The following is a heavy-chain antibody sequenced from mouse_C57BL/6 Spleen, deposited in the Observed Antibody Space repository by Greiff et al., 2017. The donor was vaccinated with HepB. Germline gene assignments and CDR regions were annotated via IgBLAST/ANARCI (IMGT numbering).Heavy chain of an antibody. CDR3: ARGDYDEYYFDY. Sequence: QVQLKQSGAELARPGASVKLSCKASGYTFTSYGISWVKQRTGQGLEWIGEIYPRSGNTYYNEKFKGKATLTADKSSSTAYMELRSLTSEDSAVYFCARGDYDEYYFDYWGQGTTLTVSS. CDR2: IYPRSGNT. CDR1: GYTFTSYG. D-gene: IGHD2-4*01. J-gene: IGHJ2*01. V-gene: IGHV1-81*01.